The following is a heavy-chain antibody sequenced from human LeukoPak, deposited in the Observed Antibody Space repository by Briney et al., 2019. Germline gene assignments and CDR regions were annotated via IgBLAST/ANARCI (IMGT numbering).Heavy chain of an antibody. CDR1: GFAFDEHG. J-gene: IGHJ4*02. Sequence: RPGGPLRLSCTASGFAFDEHGMSWVRPVAGEGLEWVSGIKLSGGSTGYADPLRGRFTTSRDNAKNSLYLQMDSLGAEDTALYYCARSPITSPFYFDYWGQGTLVTVSS. D-gene: IGHD2-2*01. V-gene: IGHV3-20*04. CDR3: ARSPITSPFYFDY. CDR2: IKLSGGST.